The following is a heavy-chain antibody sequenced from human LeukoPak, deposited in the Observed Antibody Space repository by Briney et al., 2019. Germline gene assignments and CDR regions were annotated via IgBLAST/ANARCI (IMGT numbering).Heavy chain of an antibody. V-gene: IGHV4-34*01. CDR1: GGSLSGYY. D-gene: IGHD5-18*01. CDR3: ARDSVDTAMAGQDHFDY. CDR2: INHSGST. J-gene: IGHJ4*02. Sequence: SETLSLTCAVYGGSLSGYYWSWIRQPPGKGLEWIGEINHSGSTNYNPSLKSRVTISVDTSKNQFSLKLSSVTAADTAVYYCARDSVDTAMAGQDHFDYWGQGTLVTVSS.